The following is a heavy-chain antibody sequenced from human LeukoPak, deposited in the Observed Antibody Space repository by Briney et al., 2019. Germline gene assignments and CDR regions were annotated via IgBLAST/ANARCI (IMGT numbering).Heavy chain of an antibody. CDR2: IYTSGST. Sequence: SQTLSLTCTVPGGSISSGSYYWSWIRQPAGKGLEWIGRIYTSGSTNYNPSLKSRVTISVDTSKNQFSLKLSSVTAADTAVYYCARGSPYYYYYMDVWGKGTTVTVSS. V-gene: IGHV4-61*02. CDR1: GGSISSGSYY. J-gene: IGHJ6*03. CDR3: ARGSPYYYYYMDV.